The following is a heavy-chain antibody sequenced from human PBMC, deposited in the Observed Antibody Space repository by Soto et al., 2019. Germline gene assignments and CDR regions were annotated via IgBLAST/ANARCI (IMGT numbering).Heavy chain of an antibody. D-gene: IGHD3-3*01. J-gene: IGHJ6*02. CDR3: AKEQGTTIFGVVSGNYGKDV. Sequence: SLRVSCAASGFTFSSYAMSWVRQAPGKGLEWVSAISGSGGSTYYADSVKGRFTISRDNSKNTLYLQMNSLRAEDTAVYYCAKEQGTTIFGVVSGNYGKDVWGQGTTVTVSS. V-gene: IGHV3-23*01. CDR1: GFTFSSYA. CDR2: ISGSGGST.